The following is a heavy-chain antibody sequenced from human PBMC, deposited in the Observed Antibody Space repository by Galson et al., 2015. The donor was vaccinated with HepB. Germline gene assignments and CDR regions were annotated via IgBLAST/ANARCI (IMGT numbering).Heavy chain of an antibody. J-gene: IGHJ4*02. CDR3: ARYTAAGYYFDN. D-gene: IGHD2-2*02. CDR2: IHHTGTT. Sequence: LSLTCTVSGYSISSGYFWSWVRQPPGRGLEWIATIHHTGTTYYTPSLKSRVTISVDTSKNQFSLKLTSVTAADTAVYLCARYTAAGYYFDNWGQGTLVTVSS. V-gene: IGHV4-38-2*02. CDR1: GYSISSGYF.